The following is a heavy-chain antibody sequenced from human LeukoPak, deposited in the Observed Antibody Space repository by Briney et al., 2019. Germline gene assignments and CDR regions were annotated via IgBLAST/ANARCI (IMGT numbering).Heavy chain of an antibody. CDR3: TRRGTTMTPDDY. CDR2: IRSKANNYAT. Sequence: GGSLRLSCAVSGFTFSGSAMHWVRQASGKGLEWVGRIRSKANNYATSYDASVKGRFTISRDDSKNTTYLQMNSLKTEDTAIYYCTRRGTTMTPDDYWGQGTLVTVSS. V-gene: IGHV3-73*01. CDR1: GFTFSGSA. J-gene: IGHJ4*02. D-gene: IGHD4-11*01.